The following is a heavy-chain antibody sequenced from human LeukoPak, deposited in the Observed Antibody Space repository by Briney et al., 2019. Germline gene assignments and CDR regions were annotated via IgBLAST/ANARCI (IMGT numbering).Heavy chain of an antibody. CDR1: GVSISSYD. CDR2: IYYSGST. CDR3: ATSYSSGWYSFDY. Sequence: SETLSLTCTVSGVSISSYDWSWIRQPPGKGLEWIAYIYYSGSTNYNPPLKSRVTISVDTSKNQFSLELSSVTAADTAVYYCATSYSSGWYSFDYWGQGTLVTVSS. J-gene: IGHJ4*02. V-gene: IGHV4-59*01. D-gene: IGHD6-19*01.